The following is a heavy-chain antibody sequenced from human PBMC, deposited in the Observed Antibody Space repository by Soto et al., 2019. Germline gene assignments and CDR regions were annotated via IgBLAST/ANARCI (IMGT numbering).Heavy chain of an antibody. CDR3: AREGYYDSSGYRKFDY. V-gene: IGHV4-30-4*02. CDR1: GGSISSGDYY. CDR2: IYYSGST. J-gene: IGHJ4*02. Sequence: PSETLSLTCTVSGGSISSGDYYWSWIRQPPGKGLEWIGYIYYSGSTYYNPSLKSRVTISVDTSKNQFSLKLSSVTAADTAVYYCAREGYYDSSGYRKFDYWGQGTLVTVSS. D-gene: IGHD3-22*01.